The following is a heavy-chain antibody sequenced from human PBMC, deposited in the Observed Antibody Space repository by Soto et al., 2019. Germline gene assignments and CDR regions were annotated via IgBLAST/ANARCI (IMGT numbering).Heavy chain of an antibody. CDR3: AKDVEGGSLFRGAFDY. J-gene: IGHJ4*02. D-gene: IGHD1-26*01. CDR1: RFTFTSYA. V-gene: IGHV3-23*01. Sequence: GGSLRLSCVASRFTFTSYAMSCVRQAPGKGLEWVAAISASGGATIHADSVKGRLTISRDKSKNTLYLQMNSLRAEDTAVYYCAKDVEGGSLFRGAFDYWGQGTQVTVSS. CDR2: ISASGGAT.